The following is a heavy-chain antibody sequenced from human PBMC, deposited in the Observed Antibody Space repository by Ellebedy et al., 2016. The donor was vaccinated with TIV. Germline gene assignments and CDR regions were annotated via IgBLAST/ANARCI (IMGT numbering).Heavy chain of an antibody. J-gene: IGHJ4*02. CDR1: GYSFNTYD. CDR3: ARGTGSESYFNY. CDR2: KNPNTGNT. D-gene: IGHD1-26*01. Sequence: AASVKVSCKASGYSFNTYDINWVRQATGQGLEWMGWKNPNTGNTGYAQKFQGRVTITRDTSISTVYMELSSLRPDDTGVYFCARGTGSESYFNYWGQGTLVTVSS. V-gene: IGHV1-8*03.